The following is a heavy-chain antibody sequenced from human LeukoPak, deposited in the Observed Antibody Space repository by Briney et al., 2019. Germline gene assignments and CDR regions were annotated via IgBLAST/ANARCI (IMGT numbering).Heavy chain of an antibody. D-gene: IGHD6-19*01. CDR3: AGLEGRYSTDWFYFSDY. J-gene: IGHJ4*02. V-gene: IGHV4-4*02. CDR1: GGSISSLNL. Sequence: PSETLSLTCIVSGGSISSLNLWSWLRQPPGKGLEWIGEMYLGGTTNFNPSLKSRVTILIDKSKNQLSLQLTSVTAADTAVYYCAGLEGRYSTDWFYFSDYWGQGALVTVSS. CDR2: MYLGGTT.